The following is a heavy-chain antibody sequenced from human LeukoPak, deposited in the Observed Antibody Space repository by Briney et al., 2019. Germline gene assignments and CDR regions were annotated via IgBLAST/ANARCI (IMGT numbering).Heavy chain of an antibody. V-gene: IGHV4-59*01. J-gene: IGHJ4*02. D-gene: IGHD5-24*01. Sequence: KSSETLSLTCTLPGGSITSYYWSWIRQPPGKGLEWIGYIYYSGSTNCNPSLKSRVTISVDSSKNKFSLKLSSVTAADTAVYYCARGRDGYNWSSFDYWGQGTMVTVSS. CDR2: IYYSGST. CDR1: GGSITSYY. CDR3: ARGRDGYNWSSFDY.